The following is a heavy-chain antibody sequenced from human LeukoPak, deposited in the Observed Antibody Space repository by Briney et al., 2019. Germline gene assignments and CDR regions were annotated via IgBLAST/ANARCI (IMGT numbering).Heavy chain of an antibody. Sequence: PGASLRLSYAASGFTFSSYAMSWVRQAPGKGLEWVSAISGSGGSTYYADSVKGRFTISRDNSKNTLYLQMNSLRAEDTAVYYCAKAYSYGYRAFDYWGQGTLVTVSS. CDR1: GFTFSSYA. V-gene: IGHV3-23*01. J-gene: IGHJ4*02. D-gene: IGHD5-18*01. CDR2: ISGSGGST. CDR3: AKAYSYGYRAFDY.